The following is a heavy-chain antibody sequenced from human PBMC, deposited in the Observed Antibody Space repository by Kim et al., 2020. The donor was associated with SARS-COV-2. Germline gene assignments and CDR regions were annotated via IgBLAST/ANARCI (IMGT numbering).Heavy chain of an antibody. CDR2: IYPDDADV. CDR1: GYSFSTEW. CDR3: ARALSHYDFWSGYYKADGFDV. J-gene: IGHJ3*01. Sequence: GESLKISCKGSGYSFSTEWIGWVRQVPGSGLEFMGVIYPDDADVRYSPSFQGQVTISADTSIRTAYVQWNSLKASDTATYFCARALSHYDFWSGYYKADGFDVWGQGTMATVS. V-gene: IGHV5-51*01. D-gene: IGHD3-3*01.